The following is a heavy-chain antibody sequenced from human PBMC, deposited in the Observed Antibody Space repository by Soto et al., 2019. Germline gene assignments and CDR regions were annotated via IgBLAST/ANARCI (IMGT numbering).Heavy chain of an antibody. Sequence: EVQLLEAGGGLEQPGGSRILYCAVSGFTFSSFYMTWVRQAPGTRLEWVSGISGDGISTYYTDSVKGRFTISRDNSKNTVYMQMNSLRVEDTAVDFGAREVWRTVTTEDGDHDYCDGMDVWGQGTTVTVCS. CDR3: AREVWRTVTTEDGDHDYCDGMDV. J-gene: IGHJ6*02. D-gene: IGHD4-17*01. CDR1: GFTFSSFY. V-gene: IGHV3-23*01. CDR2: ISGDGIST.